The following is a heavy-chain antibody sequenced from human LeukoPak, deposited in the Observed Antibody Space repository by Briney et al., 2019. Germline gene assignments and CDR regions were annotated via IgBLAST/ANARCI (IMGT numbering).Heavy chain of an antibody. V-gene: IGHV3-23*01. CDR1: GFXFSSFA. CDR3: AKARSSTVTTSFDY. Sequence: GGSLRLSCAASGFXFSSFAITWVRQAPGEGLEWVSTISGSGGSTYYADSVKGRFTISRDNSKNTLYLQMNSLRAEDTAVYYCAKARSSTVTTSFDYWGQGTLVTVS. J-gene: IGHJ4*02. D-gene: IGHD4-17*01. CDR2: ISGSGGST.